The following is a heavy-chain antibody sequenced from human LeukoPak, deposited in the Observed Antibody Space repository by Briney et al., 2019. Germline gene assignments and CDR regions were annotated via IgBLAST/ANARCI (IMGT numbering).Heavy chain of an antibody. V-gene: IGHV4-34*01. D-gene: IGHD3-3*01. CDR3: ARAQGFGVVRYFAL. CDR1: GGSFSGYY. CDR2: INHSGST. J-gene: IGHJ2*01. Sequence: SETLSLTCAVYGGSFSGYYWSWIRQPPGKGLEWIGEINHSGSTNYNPSLKSRVTISVDTSKNQFSLKLSSVTAADTAVYYCARAQGFGVVRYFALWGRGTLVTVSS.